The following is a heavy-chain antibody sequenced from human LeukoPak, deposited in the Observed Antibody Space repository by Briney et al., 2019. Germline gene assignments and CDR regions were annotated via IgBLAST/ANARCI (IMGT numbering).Heavy chain of an antibody. CDR2: IYYSGST. Sequence: SETLSLTCTVSGGSISSYYWSWIRQPPGKGLEWIGYIYYSGSTNYNPSLKSRVTISVDTSKNQFSLKLSSVTAADTAVYYCARGGWRYHLHWGQGTLVTVSS. J-gene: IGHJ4*02. D-gene: IGHD2-2*01. V-gene: IGHV4-59*12. CDR1: GGSISSYY. CDR3: ARGGWRYHLH.